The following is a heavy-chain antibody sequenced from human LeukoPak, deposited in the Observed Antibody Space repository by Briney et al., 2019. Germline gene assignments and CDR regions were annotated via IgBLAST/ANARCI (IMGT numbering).Heavy chain of an antibody. CDR3: ARVGYSSSWSPSDY. CDR2: IDTSGNT. J-gene: IGHJ4*02. Sequence: SETLSLTCTVSGGSISSYYWSWLRQPAGKGLEWIGRIDTSGNTNYKPSLKSRVTMSVDTSKNQFSLKLSSVTAADTAVYYCARVGYSSSWSPSDYWGQGALVTVSS. V-gene: IGHV4-4*07. D-gene: IGHD6-13*01. CDR1: GGSISSYY.